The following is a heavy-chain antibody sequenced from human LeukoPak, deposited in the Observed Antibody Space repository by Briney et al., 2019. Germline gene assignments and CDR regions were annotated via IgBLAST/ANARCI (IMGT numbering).Heavy chain of an antibody. CDR1: GGSISSGGYY. J-gene: IGHJ4*02. D-gene: IGHD5-18*01. CDR2: IYYSGST. V-gene: IGHV4-31*03. Sequence: SETLSLTCTVSGGSISSGGYYWSWIRQHPGKGLEWIGYIYYSGSTYYNPSLKSRVTISADTSKNQFSLKLSSVTAADTAVYYCARQRGHSYGYPLDYWGQGTLVTVSS. CDR3: ARQRGHSYGYPLDY.